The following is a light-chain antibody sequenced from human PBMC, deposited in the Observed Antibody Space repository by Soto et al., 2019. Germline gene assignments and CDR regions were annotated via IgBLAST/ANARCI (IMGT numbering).Light chain of an antibody. Sequence: DIQLTQSPSFLSASVGDRVTITCRASQGISTYLAWYQQKPGKAPKLLIYAASTLHSGVPSRFSGSGSGTEFTLTISNLQPEDFAIYYCQRLNNYPPYTFGQGTKVDIK. CDR2: AAS. V-gene: IGKV1-9*01. J-gene: IGKJ2*01. CDR1: QGISTY. CDR3: QRLNNYPPYT.